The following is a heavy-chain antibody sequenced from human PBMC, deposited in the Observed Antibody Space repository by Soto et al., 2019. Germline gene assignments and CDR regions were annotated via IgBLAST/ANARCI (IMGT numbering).Heavy chain of an antibody. CDR2: ISSSGSTI. Sequence: PGGSLRLSCAASGFTFSDYYMSWIRQAPGKGLEWVSYISSSGSTIYYADSVKGRFTISRDNAKNSLYLQMNSLRAEDTAVYYCARDGGHCSSTSCYILDYYYYYGMDVWGPGTTVTVSS. CDR3: ARDGGHCSSTSCYILDYYYYYGMDV. J-gene: IGHJ6*02. V-gene: IGHV3-11*01. D-gene: IGHD2-2*02. CDR1: GFTFSDYY.